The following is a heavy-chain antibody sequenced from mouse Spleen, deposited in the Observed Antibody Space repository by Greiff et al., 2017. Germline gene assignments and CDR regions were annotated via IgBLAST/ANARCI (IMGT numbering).Heavy chain of an antibody. Sequence: EVHLVESGGDLVKPGGSLKLSCAASGFTFSSYGMSWVRQTPDKRLEWVATISSGGSYTYYPDRVKGRFTISRDNAKNTLYLQMSSLKSEDTAMYYCARHYYGSSYWYFDVWGTGTTVTVSS. CDR1: GFTFSSYG. D-gene: IGHD1-1*01. V-gene: IGHV5-6*01. CDR2: ISSGGSYT. CDR3: ARHYYGSSYWYFDV. J-gene: IGHJ1*03.